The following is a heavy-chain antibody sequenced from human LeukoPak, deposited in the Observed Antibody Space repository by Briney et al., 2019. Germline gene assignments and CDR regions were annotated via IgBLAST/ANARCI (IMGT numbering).Heavy chain of an antibody. V-gene: IGHV3-23*01. CDR1: GFTFSSYA. CDR3: AKPSSGSSYDAFDI. J-gene: IGHJ3*02. Sequence: GGSLRLSCAVSGFTFSSYAMSWVRQAPGKGLEWVSAISLSGSHTYYADSVKGRFTVSRDNSKNTLYLQMNTLRAEDTALYYCAKPSSGSSYDAFDIWGQGTMVTVSS. D-gene: IGHD1-26*01. CDR2: ISLSGSHT.